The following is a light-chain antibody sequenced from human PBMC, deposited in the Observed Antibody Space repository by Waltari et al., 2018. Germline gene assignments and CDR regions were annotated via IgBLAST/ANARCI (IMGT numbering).Light chain of an antibody. J-gene: IGKJ2*01. CDR1: HSVGNN. CDR3: QQYTNWPPYT. V-gene: IGKV3-15*01. Sequence: EILMTQSPATLSVSPGEGATVSCRASHSVGNNLAWYQQKPGQAPRLLIWGATNRATGTSARFSGRGSGTEFTLTISSLQSEDFAVYYCQQYTNWPPYTFGQGTKVE. CDR2: GAT.